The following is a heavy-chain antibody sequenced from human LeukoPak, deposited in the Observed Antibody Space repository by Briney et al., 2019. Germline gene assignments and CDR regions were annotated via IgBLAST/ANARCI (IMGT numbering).Heavy chain of an antibody. J-gene: IGHJ5*02. CDR2: IYYSGST. V-gene: IGHV4-59*08. Sequence: SETLSLTCTVSGGSISSHYWSWIRQPPGKGLEWIGYIYYSGSTNYNPSLKSRVTISVDTSKNRFSLKLSSVTAADTAVYYCARQGQHYDFWSGYSNWFGPWGQGTLVTVSS. CDR3: ARQGQHYDFWSGYSNWFGP. CDR1: GGSISSHY. D-gene: IGHD3-3*01.